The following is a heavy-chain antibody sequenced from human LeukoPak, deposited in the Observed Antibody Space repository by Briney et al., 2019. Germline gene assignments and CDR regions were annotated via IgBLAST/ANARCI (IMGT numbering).Heavy chain of an antibody. CDR1: GYGFTSYW. D-gene: IGHD6-13*01. CDR2: IYPGDSDT. J-gene: IGHJ2*01. CDR3: ARRVYSSSWYWYFDL. Sequence: GESLKISCKGSGYGFTSYWIGWVRQMPGKGLEWMGIIYPGDSDTRYSPSFQGQVTISADKSISTAYLQWSSLKASDTAMYYCARRVYSSSWYWYFDLWGRGTLVTVSS. V-gene: IGHV5-51*01.